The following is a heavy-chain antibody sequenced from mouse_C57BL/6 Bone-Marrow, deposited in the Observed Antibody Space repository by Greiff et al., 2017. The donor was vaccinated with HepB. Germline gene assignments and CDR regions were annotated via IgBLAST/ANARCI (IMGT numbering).Heavy chain of an antibody. CDR2: INPSSGYT. Sequence: QVQLQQSGAELARPGASVKMSCKASGYTFTSYTMHWVKQRPGQGLEWIGYINPSSGYTKYNQKFKDKATLTADKSSSTAYMQLSSLTSEDSAVYYCASSEAWFAYWGQGTLVTVSA. CDR3: ASSEAWFAY. CDR1: GYTFTSYT. V-gene: IGHV1-4*01. J-gene: IGHJ3*01.